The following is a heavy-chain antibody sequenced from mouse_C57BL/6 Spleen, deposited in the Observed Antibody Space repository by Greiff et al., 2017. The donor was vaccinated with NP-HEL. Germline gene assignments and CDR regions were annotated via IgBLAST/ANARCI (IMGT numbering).Heavy chain of an antibody. CDR3: ARFRAYYSNPYAMDY. CDR1: GYAFSSSW. J-gene: IGHJ4*01. CDR2: IYPGDGDT. Sequence: QVQLKQSGPELVKPGASVKISCKASGYAFSSSWMNWVKQRPGKGLEWIGRIYPGDGDTNYNGKFKGKATLTADKSSSTAYMQLSSLTSEDSAVYFCARFRAYYSNPYAMDYWGQGTSVTVSS. D-gene: IGHD2-5*01. V-gene: IGHV1-82*01.